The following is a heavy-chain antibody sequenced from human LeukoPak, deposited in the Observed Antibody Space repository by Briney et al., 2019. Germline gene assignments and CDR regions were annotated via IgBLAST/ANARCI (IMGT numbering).Heavy chain of an antibody. CDR3: TTYRSGHY. D-gene: IGHD6-19*01. V-gene: IGHV3-73*01. CDR1: GFTFSDSD. CDR2: ITTKRSNYAT. Sequence: TGGSLRLSCAASGFTFSDSDIHRVRQASGKGLEWVGRITTKRSNYATAYTASVKGRFAISRHDSENTVYLQMNSLKTEDTALYYCTTYRSGHYWGQGTLVTVSS. J-gene: IGHJ4*02.